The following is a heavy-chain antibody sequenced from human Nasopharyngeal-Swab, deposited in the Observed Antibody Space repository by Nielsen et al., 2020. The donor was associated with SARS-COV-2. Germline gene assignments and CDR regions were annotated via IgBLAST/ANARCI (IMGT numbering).Heavy chain of an antibody. Sequence: GPAPGKSLEWIGYIYYSGSTYYNPSLKSRVTISVDTSKNQFSLKLSSVTAADTAVYYCARGGAARPGFDYWGQGTLVTVSS. D-gene: IGHD6-6*01. V-gene: IGHV4-31*02. CDR3: ARGGAARPGFDY. J-gene: IGHJ4*02. CDR2: IYYSGST.